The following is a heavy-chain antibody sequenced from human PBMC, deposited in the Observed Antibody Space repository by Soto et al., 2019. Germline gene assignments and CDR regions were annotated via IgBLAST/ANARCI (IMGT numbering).Heavy chain of an antibody. V-gene: IGHV3-23*01. CDR3: AKVIPHCSGGSCYSNSEYYFDY. CDR2: ISGSGGST. Sequence: GGSLRLSCAASGFTFSSYAMSWVRQAPGKGLEWVSAISGSGGSTYYADSVKGRFTISRDNSKNTLYLQMNSLRAEDTAVYYCAKVIPHCSGGSCYSNSEYYFDYWGQGTLVTVSS. D-gene: IGHD2-15*01. J-gene: IGHJ4*02. CDR1: GFTFSSYA.